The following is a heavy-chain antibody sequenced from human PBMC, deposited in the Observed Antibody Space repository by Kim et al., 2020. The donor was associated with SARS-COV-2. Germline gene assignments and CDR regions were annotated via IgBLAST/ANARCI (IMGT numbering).Heavy chain of an antibody. CDR1: GFTFSSYA. CDR3: ARASSGYYFDAFDI. J-gene: IGHJ3*02. V-gene: IGHV3-30-3*01. D-gene: IGHD3-22*01. CDR2: ISYDGSNK. Sequence: SLRLSCAASGFTFSSYAMHWVRQAPGKGLEWVAVISYDGSNKYYADSVKGRFTISRDNSKNTLYLQMNSLRAEDTAVYYCARASSGYYFDAFDIWGQGT.